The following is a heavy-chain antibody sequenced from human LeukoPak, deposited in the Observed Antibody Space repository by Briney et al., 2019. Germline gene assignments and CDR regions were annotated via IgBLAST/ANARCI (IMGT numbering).Heavy chain of an antibody. Sequence: AGGSLRLSCAASGFTFSSYEMNWVRQAPGKGLEWVSYISSSGSTIYYADSVKGRFTISRDNAKNSLYLQMNSLRAEDTAVYYCARWGRHSKRTEGYAIDYWGQGTLVTVSS. D-gene: IGHD3-16*01. V-gene: IGHV3-48*03. CDR1: GFTFSSYE. CDR2: ISSSGSTI. J-gene: IGHJ4*02. CDR3: ARWGRHSKRTEGYAIDY.